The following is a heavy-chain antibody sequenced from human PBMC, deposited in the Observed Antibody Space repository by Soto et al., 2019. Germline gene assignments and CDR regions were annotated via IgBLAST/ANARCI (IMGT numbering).Heavy chain of an antibody. Sequence: EVRLLESGGGLVQPGGSLRLYCAGSGFTSSNYSMSWVRQAPGKGLEWASTTSGSGHYIQYRDSVKGRFTISRDNSKNTLYLQMNSLRAEDTAVYYCAGGAMVTPYYYGLDVWGQGTTVTVSS. CDR3: AGGAMVTPYYYGLDV. D-gene: IGHD5-18*01. V-gene: IGHV3-23*01. J-gene: IGHJ6*02. CDR2: TSGSGHYI. CDR1: GFTSSNYS.